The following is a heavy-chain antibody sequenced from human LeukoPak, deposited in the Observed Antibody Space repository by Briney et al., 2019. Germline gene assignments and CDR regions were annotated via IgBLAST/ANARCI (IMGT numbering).Heavy chain of an antibody. CDR1: GYTFTGNF. CDR2: INPKTDDK. Sequence: GASVKVSCKASGYTFTGNFMHWVRQAPGQGLEWMGFINPKTDDKTYAQKFQGRVTMTRDTSISTAYMELGRLGSDDTAVYFCARGGIAVPASDIWGQGTMVTVSS. V-gene: IGHV1-2*02. D-gene: IGHD6-19*01. J-gene: IGHJ3*02. CDR3: ARGGIAVPASDI.